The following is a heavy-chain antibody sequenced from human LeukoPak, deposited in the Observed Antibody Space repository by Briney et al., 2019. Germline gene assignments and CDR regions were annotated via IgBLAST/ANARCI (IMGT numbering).Heavy chain of an antibody. Sequence: GGSLRHSCAASGFTLSRYWMHWVRPAPGKGLVWVTRINSDGSGTNYADSVKGRFTISRDNAKSTLYLQMNSLRAEDTAVYYCAGSRGPNWFDPWGQGALVTVSS. CDR2: INSDGSGT. D-gene: IGHD6-19*01. V-gene: IGHV3-74*01. CDR3: AGSRGPNWFDP. CDR1: GFTLSRYW. J-gene: IGHJ5*02.